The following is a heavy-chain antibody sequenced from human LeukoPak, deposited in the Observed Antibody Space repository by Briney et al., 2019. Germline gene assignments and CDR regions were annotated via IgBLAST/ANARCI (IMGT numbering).Heavy chain of an antibody. Sequence: ASVKVSCKASGYTFTSYGISWVRQAPGQGLEWMGWISAYNGNTNYAQKLQGRVTMTTDTPTSTAYMELRSLRSDDTAVYYCARFSYCSGGSCYFDYWGQGTLVTVSS. D-gene: IGHD2-15*01. CDR1: GYTFTSYG. V-gene: IGHV1-18*01. J-gene: IGHJ4*02. CDR2: ISAYNGNT. CDR3: ARFSYCSGGSCYFDY.